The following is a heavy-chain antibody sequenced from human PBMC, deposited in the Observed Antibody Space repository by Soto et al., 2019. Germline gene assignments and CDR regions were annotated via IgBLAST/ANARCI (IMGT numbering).Heavy chain of an antibody. Sequence: KPPETLSLTCAVYVGSFSGYYWSWIRQPPGKGLEWIGEINHIGSTNYNPSLKSRVTISVDTSKNQFSLKLSSVTAADTAVYYCARGPSRYCSSTSCYKADPWGQGTLVTVSS. D-gene: IGHD2-2*02. V-gene: IGHV4-34*01. J-gene: IGHJ5*02. CDR3: ARGPSRYCSSTSCYKADP. CDR2: INHIGST. CDR1: VGSFSGYY.